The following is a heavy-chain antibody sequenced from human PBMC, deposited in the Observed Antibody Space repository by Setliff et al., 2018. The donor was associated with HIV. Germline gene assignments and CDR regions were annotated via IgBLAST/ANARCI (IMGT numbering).Heavy chain of an antibody. J-gene: IGHJ5*02. Sequence: SETLSLTCTASGGSISSYYWSWIRQPPGKGLEWIGFVFYSGDTSYNPSLKRRVTISVDTSKNQISLKLRSVTAADTAVYYCARGWLQFGWFDPWGQGTLGTVS. V-gene: IGHV4-59*01. CDR2: VFYSGDT. D-gene: IGHD5-12*01. CDR3: ARGWLQFGWFDP. CDR1: GGSISSYY.